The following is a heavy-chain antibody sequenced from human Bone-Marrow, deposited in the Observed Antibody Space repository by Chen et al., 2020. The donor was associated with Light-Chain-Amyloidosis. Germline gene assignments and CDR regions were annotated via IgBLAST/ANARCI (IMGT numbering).Heavy chain of an antibody. V-gene: IGHV3-53*02. Sequence: EVHLVETGGALIQRGGSLRFSCAASGFGVRRSYRSWVRQAPGKGLEWVSLIYSGGSTYYADFVKGRFTISRDSSKNTVYLQMNSLRAEDTALYYCATEGRDPGYSYGYLNYWGQGTLVTVSS. CDR2: IYSGGST. J-gene: IGHJ4*02. CDR1: GFGVRRSY. D-gene: IGHD5-18*01. CDR3: ATEGRDPGYSYGYLNY.